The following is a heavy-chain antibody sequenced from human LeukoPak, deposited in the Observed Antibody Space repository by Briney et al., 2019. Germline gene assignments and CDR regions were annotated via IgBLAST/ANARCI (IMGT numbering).Heavy chain of an antibody. D-gene: IGHD6-6*01. V-gene: IGHV3-33*01. Sequence: PGGSLRLSCAASGFIFTNYGMHWVRQAPGKGPEWLAVIWYDGNHKFYADSVQGRFTISRDNSKNTLYLQMNSLRAEDTAVYYCARGRGIAARYYFDYWGQGTLVTVSS. CDR1: GFIFTNYG. CDR2: IWYDGNHK. J-gene: IGHJ4*02. CDR3: ARGRGIAARYYFDY.